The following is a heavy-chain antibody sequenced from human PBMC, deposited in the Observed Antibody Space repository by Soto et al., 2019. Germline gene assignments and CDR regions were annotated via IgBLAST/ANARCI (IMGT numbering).Heavy chain of an antibody. CDR3: ARDLCIAAHPLDMAV. J-gene: IGHJ6*03. CDR2: ISAYNGNT. D-gene: IGHD6-6*01. V-gene: IGHV1-18*01. CDR1: GYTFTSYG. Sequence: ASVKVSCKASGYTFTSYGISWVRQAPGQGLEWMGWISAYNGNTNYAQKLQGRVTMTTDTSTSTAYMELRSLRSDDTAVYYCARDLCIAAHPLDMAVRAKGTTVTVSS.